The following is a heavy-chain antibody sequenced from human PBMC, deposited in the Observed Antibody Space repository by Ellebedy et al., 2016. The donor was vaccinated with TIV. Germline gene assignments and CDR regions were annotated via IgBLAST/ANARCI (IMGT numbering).Heavy chain of an antibody. CDR2: INHSGTT. D-gene: IGHD1-26*01. J-gene: IGHJ4*02. Sequence: SETLSLTXTVSGGSISSSTYYWGWIRQPPGKGLEWIGSINHSGTTNYNPSLKSRVTISIATSKNQFSLNLSTVTAADTAVYYCAREDPYSGSYYWIFDSWGQGTLVTVSS. V-gene: IGHV4-39*07. CDR3: AREDPYSGSYYWIFDS. CDR1: GGSISSSTYY.